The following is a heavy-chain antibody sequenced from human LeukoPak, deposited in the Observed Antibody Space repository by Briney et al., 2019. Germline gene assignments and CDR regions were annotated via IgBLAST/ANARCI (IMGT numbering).Heavy chain of an antibody. J-gene: IGHJ1*01. Sequence: KPSQTLSLTCTVSGYSISSGYYWGWIRQPPGKGLEWIGSIYHSGSTYYNPSLKSRVTISVDTSKSQFSLKLSSVTAADTAVYYCARGNYYDSSGYYGGWGQGTLVTVSS. CDR3: ARGNYYDSSGYYGG. CDR1: GYSISSGYY. V-gene: IGHV4-38-2*02. CDR2: IYHSGST. D-gene: IGHD3-22*01.